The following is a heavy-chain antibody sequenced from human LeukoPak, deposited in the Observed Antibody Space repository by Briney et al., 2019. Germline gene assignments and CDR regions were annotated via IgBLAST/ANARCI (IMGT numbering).Heavy chain of an antibody. V-gene: IGHV1-69*06. CDR3: ARGSINGLDP. Sequence: SVKVSCKDSGGTFSSYSINWVRQAPRQGLEWMGGIIPLFNTPNYAQKFQGRVSITADTSTNTTYMELSSLTSEDTAVYYCARGSINGLDPWGQGTLVTVSS. CDR1: GGTFSSYS. J-gene: IGHJ5*02. D-gene: IGHD2-8*01. CDR2: IIPLFNTP.